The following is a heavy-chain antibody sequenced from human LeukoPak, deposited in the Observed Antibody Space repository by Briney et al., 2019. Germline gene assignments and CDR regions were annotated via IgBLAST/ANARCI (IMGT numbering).Heavy chain of an antibody. Sequence: SETLSLTCSVSGGSFNFWSWVRQPAGKGLEWIGRIYPSGNTNYNPSLKSRVTLSVDTSKTQFSLRLSSVTAADTAVYCCAREDSGSYYNYYYFYMDVWGKGTTVTISS. J-gene: IGHJ6*03. CDR3: AREDSGSYYNYYYFYMDV. V-gene: IGHV4-4*07. D-gene: IGHD3-10*01. CDR1: GGSFNF. CDR2: IYPSGNT.